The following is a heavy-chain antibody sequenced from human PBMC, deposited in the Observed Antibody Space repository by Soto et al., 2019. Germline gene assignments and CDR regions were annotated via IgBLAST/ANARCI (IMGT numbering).Heavy chain of an antibody. CDR1: GFTFSMSW. Sequence: EVRLVESEGGLVQPGGSLRLSCAASGFTFSMSWMAWVRQPPGMGLEWVAKISADGSGTDYVDSVRGRIVISRDNARSSLHLQMSSLGAEDTAVYYCATSGGGQWGQGTRVTVSS. CDR2: ISADGSGT. V-gene: IGHV3-7*01. D-gene: IGHD1-26*01. CDR3: ATSGGGQ. J-gene: IGHJ4*02.